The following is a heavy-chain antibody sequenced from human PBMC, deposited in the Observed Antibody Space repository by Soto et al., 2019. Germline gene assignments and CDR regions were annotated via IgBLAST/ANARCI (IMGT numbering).Heavy chain of an antibody. CDR1: GFTFSSYA. Sequence: EVQLLESGGGLVQPGGSLRLSCAASGFTFSSYAMSWVRQAPGKGLEWVSAISGSGGSTYYADSVKGRFTISRDNSKNTRYLQINSLRAEDTAVYYCAKDPGMGPLNWFDPWGQGTLVTVSS. CDR2: ISGSGGST. J-gene: IGHJ5*02. CDR3: AKDPGMGPLNWFDP. D-gene: IGHD2-8*01. V-gene: IGHV3-23*01.